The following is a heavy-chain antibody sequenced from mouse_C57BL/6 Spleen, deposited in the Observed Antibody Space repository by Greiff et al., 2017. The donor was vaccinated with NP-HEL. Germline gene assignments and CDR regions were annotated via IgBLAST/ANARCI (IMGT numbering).Heavy chain of an antibody. J-gene: IGHJ1*03. CDR2: IDPSDSET. CDR1: GYTFTSYW. D-gene: IGHD1-1*01. Sequence: VQLQQPGAELVRPGSSVKLSCKASGYTFTSYWMHWVKQRPIQGLEWIGNIDPSDSETHYNQKFKDKATLTVDKSSSTAYMQLSSLTSEDSAVDYWARQYGSSSWYFDVWGKGTTVTVSS. CDR3: ARQYGSSSWYFDV. V-gene: IGHV1-52*01.